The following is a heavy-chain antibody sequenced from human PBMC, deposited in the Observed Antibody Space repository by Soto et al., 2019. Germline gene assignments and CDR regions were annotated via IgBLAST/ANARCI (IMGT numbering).Heavy chain of an antibody. CDR2: INHSGST. CDR1: GGSFSGYY. D-gene: IGHD2-15*01. J-gene: IGHJ6*02. V-gene: IGHV4-34*01. Sequence: QVQLQQWGAGLLKPSETLSLTCAVYGGSFSGYYWSWIRQPPGKGLEWIGEINHSGSTKYNPSLKSRVTISVDTSKNQFSLKLRSVTAADTAVYYCARWGYCSGGSCYYSDVRDGYYYGMDVWGQGTTVTVSS. CDR3: ARWGYCSGGSCYYSDVRDGYYYGMDV.